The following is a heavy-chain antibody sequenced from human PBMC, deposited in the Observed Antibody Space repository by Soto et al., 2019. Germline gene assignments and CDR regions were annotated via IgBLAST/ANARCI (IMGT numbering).Heavy chain of an antibody. CDR1: GGSFSSSA. V-gene: IGHV1-69*13. CDR2: IIPMYGTT. D-gene: IGHD5-12*01. CDR3: ATSVGAIGYRFFNMDV. J-gene: IGHJ6*02. Sequence: ASVKVSCKSSGGSFSSSAITWVRQAPGQGLEWMGRIIPMYGTTFYAQTFQGGVTITADESTSTVYMHLSSLKSEDTASYFCATSVGAIGYRFFNMDVWGQGTTVTVSS.